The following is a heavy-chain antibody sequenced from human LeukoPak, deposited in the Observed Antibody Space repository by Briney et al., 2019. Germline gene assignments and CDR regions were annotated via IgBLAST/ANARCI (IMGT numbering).Heavy chain of an antibody. CDR1: GGTFSSYA. V-gene: IGHV1-69*04. Sequence: SVKVSCKASGGTFSSYAISWVRQAPGQGLEWMGRIIPIFGIANYAQKFQGRVTITADKSTSTAYMELSSLRSEDTTVYYCARARGGSYFDYWGQGTPVTVSS. D-gene: IGHD3-16*01. J-gene: IGHJ4*02. CDR3: ARARGGSYFDY. CDR2: IIPIFGIA.